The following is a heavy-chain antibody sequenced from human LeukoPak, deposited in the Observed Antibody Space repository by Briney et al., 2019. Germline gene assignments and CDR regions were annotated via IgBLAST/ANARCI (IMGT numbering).Heavy chain of an antibody. J-gene: IGHJ4*02. CDR2: ISSSSSAI. V-gene: IGHV3-48*01. CDR1: GFTFSDYS. CDR3: ASRVGALDY. Sequence: PGGSLRLSCVASGFTFSDYSMNWVRRAPGKGLEWVSHISSSSSAISYADSAKGRFTISRDNAKNSLFLQMDSLRADDTAVYYCASRVGALDYWGQGTLVTVPS. D-gene: IGHD1-26*01.